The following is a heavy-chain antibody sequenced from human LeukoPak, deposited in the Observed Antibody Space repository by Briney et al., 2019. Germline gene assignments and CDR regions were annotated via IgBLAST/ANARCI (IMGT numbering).Heavy chain of an antibody. CDR2: IKQDGSEK. V-gene: IGHV3-7*01. CDR1: GLTFSSYW. CDR3: ARVPPTIFGVVDY. Sequence: GGSLRLSCAASGLTFSSYWMSWVRQAPGKGLEWVANIKQDGSEKYYVDSVKGRFTISRDNAKNSLYLQMNSLRAEDTAVYYCARVPPTIFGVVDYWGQGTLVTVSS. J-gene: IGHJ4*02. D-gene: IGHD3-3*01.